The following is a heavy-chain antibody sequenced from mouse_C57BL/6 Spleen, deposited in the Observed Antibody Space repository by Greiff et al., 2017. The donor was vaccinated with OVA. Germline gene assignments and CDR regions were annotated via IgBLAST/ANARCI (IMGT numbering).Heavy chain of an antibody. D-gene: IGHD3-3*01. CDR1: GFTFSDYG. J-gene: IGHJ3*01. V-gene: IGHV5-17*01. Sequence: EVQLQESGGGLVKPGGSLKLSCAASGFTFSDYGMHWVRQAPEKGLEWVAYISSGSSTIYYADTVKGRFTISRDNAKNTLFLQMTSLRSEDTAMYYCARGDVWFAYWGQGTLVTVSA. CDR3: ARGDVWFAY. CDR2: ISSGSSTI.